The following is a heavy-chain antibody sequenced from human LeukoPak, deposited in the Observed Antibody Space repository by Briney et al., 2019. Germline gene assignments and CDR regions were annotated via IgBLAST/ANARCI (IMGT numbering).Heavy chain of an antibody. CDR1: GYSFTSYW. V-gene: IGHV5-51*01. CDR3: ARRSYCGGDCSNWFDP. Sequence: GESLKISCKGSGYSFTSYWIGWVRQRPGKGLEWMGIIYPGGSDTRYSPSFQGQVTISADKSISTAYLQWSSLKASDTAMYYCARRSYCGGDCSNWFDPWGQGTLVTVSA. J-gene: IGHJ5*02. D-gene: IGHD2-21*02. CDR2: IYPGGSDT.